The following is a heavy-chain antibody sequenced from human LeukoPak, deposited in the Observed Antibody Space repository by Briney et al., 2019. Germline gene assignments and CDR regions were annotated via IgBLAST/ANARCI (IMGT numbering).Heavy chain of an antibody. CDR3: ARGRTNHHSGDKYNWFDS. J-gene: IGHJ5*01. Sequence: ASVKVSCKASGYTFNHYDISWLRQATGQGPEWLGWVNPTTGNTVYAQRFQDRVTMSRNTSSSTAYMELNSLKSGDTAVYYCARGRTNHHSGDKYNWFDSWGQGTLVTVSS. CDR1: GYTFNHYD. V-gene: IGHV1-8*01. D-gene: IGHD2-8*01. CDR2: VNPTTGNT.